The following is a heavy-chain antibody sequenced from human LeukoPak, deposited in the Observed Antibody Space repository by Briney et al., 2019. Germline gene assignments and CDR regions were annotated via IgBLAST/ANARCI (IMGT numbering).Heavy chain of an antibody. CDR2: INPNSGGT. J-gene: IGHJ4*02. CDR3: ARDFQWELPLGFFGY. D-gene: IGHD1-26*01. CDR1: GYTFTGYY. V-gene: IGHV1-2*02. Sequence: ASVKVSCKASGYTFTGYYMHWVRQAPGQGLEWRGWINPNSGGTNYAQKFQGRVTMTRDTSISTAYMELSRLRSDDTAVYYCARDFQWELPLGFFGYWGQGTLVTVSS.